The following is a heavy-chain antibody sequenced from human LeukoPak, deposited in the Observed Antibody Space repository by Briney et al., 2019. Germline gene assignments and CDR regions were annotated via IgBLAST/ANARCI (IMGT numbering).Heavy chain of an antibody. Sequence: ASVKVSCKASGYTFTNYAMNWVRQAPGQGLEWMGWINTNAGNPTYAQGFTGRFVFSWDTSVSTAYLQISSLKAEDTAVYYCARGSAQGAFDIWGQGTMVTVSS. CDR1: GYTFTNYA. CDR2: INTNAGNP. V-gene: IGHV7-4-1*02. J-gene: IGHJ3*02. CDR3: ARGSAQGAFDI.